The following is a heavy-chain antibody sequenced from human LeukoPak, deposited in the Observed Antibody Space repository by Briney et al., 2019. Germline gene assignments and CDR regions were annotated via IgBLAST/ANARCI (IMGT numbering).Heavy chain of an antibody. D-gene: IGHD3-22*01. J-gene: IGHJ4*02. CDR3: VSYDSSGYPY. CDR1: GYTFTSYG. CDR2: ISAYNGNT. Sequence: ASVKVSCKASGYTFTSYGISWVRQAPGQGLEWMGWISAYNGNTNYAQKLQGRVTITADKSTSTAYVELSSLRSEDTAVYYCVSYDSSGYPYWGQGTLVTVSS. V-gene: IGHV1-18*01.